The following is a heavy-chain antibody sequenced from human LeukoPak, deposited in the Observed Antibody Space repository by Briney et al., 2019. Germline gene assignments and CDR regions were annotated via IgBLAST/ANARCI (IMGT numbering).Heavy chain of an antibody. Sequence: SETLSLTCAVYGGSFSGYYWSWIRQPPGRGLEWIGGINHSGSTNYNPSLKSRVTISVDTSKNQFSLKLSSVTAADTAVYYCARTPLRGSYYFDYWGQGTLVTVSS. CDR3: ARTPLRGSYYFDY. CDR2: INHSGST. J-gene: IGHJ4*02. V-gene: IGHV4-34*01. CDR1: GGSFSGYY. D-gene: IGHD2-15*01.